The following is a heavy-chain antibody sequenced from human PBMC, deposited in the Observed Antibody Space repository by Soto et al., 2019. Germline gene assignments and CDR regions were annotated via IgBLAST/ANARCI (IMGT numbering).Heavy chain of an antibody. D-gene: IGHD3-10*01. V-gene: IGHV1-69*01. CDR3: ARVRRGVVVRGVIYYFDY. J-gene: IGHJ4*02. CDR1: GGTFSSYA. Sequence: QVQLVQSGAEVKKPGSSVKVSCKASGGTFSSYAIIWVRQAPGQGLEWMGGIIPIFGTANYAQKFQGRVTITADESTSTAYMELSSLRSEDTAVYYCARVRRGVVVRGVIYYFDYWGQGTLVTVSS. CDR2: IIPIFGTA.